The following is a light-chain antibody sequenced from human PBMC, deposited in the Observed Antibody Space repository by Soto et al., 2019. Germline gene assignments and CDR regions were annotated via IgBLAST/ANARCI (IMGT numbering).Light chain of an antibody. J-gene: IGLJ2*01. CDR2: EGN. Sequence: QSVLTRPASVSGSPGQSITISCTGTSGDIGTYNLVSWYQQHPGRAPKLIIFEGNKRPSGVSNRFSASKSGNTASLAISGLQAEDEADYHCCSYAGRSTVICGGGTHLTVL. CDR1: SGDIGTYNL. CDR3: CSYAGRSTVI. V-gene: IGLV2-23*01.